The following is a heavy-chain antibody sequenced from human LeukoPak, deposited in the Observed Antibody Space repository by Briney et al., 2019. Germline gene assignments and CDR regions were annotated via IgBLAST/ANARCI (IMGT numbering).Heavy chain of an antibody. V-gene: IGHV3-21*01. CDR3: ARETEPLDYGDSTNLDY. CDR1: GLTFSSYS. CDR2: IGSRTGNI. J-gene: IGHJ4*02. Sequence: GGSLRLSCAASGLTFSSYSMNWVRQAPGKGLEWVAFIGSRTGNIYYADSVKGRFSISRDNAKDSVYLQMNSLRADDTAVYYCARETEPLDYGDSTNLDYWGQGTLVTVSS. D-gene: IGHD4/OR15-4a*01.